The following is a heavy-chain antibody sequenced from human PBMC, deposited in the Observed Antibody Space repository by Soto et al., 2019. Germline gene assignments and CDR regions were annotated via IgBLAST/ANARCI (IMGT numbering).Heavy chain of an antibody. V-gene: IGHV4-39*01. D-gene: IGHD4-17*01. CDR1: GGSISSSSYY. J-gene: IGHJ5*02. CDR2: IYYSGST. Sequence: QLQLQESGPGLVKPSETLSLTCTVSGGSISSSSYYWGWIRQPPGKGLEWIGSIYYSGSTYYNPSLKSRVTISVDTSKNQFSLKLSSVTAADTAVYYCARRTLDYGDYGWFDPWGQGTLVTVSS. CDR3: ARRTLDYGDYGWFDP.